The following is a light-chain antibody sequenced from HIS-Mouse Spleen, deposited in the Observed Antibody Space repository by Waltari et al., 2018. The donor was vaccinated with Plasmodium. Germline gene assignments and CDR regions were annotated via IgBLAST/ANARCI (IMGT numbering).Light chain of an antibody. Sequence: SYELTQPTSVSVSPGQTARITCPGDALPTKYAYWYQQKSGRAPVLVIYEDSKRPTGIPERFSGSSSGTMATLTISGAQVEDEADYYCYSTDSSGNHRVFGGGTKLTVL. CDR3: YSTDSSGNHRV. CDR1: ALPTKY. V-gene: IGLV3-10*01. J-gene: IGLJ3*02. CDR2: EDS.